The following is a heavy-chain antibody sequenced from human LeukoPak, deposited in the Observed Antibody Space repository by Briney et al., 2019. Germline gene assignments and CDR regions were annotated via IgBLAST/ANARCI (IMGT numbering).Heavy chain of an antibody. CDR3: ARWLDRRGVAFDI. J-gene: IGHJ3*02. CDR1: GFTFSTYT. D-gene: IGHD1-26*01. CDR2: ISSSSSYI. V-gene: IGHV3-21*01. Sequence: GGSLRLSCAASGFTFSTYTMNWVRQAPGKGLEWVSSISSSSSYIYYADSVKGRFTISRDNAKNSLYLQMNSLTAEDTALYYCARWLDRRGVAFDIWGQGTMVTVSS.